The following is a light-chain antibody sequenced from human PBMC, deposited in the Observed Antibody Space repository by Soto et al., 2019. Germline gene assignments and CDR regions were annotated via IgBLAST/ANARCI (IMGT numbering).Light chain of an antibody. CDR1: SNDIGAFNY. Sequence: QSALTQPASVSGSPGQSITISCTGTSNDIGAFNYVSWYQQHPGKAPTLMISEVSNRPSGVSNRFSGSNSGNTASLTISGLQAEDEADYYCSSYTVISTLVFGTGTKLTVL. CDR3: SSYTVISTLV. CDR2: EVS. V-gene: IGLV2-14*01. J-gene: IGLJ1*01.